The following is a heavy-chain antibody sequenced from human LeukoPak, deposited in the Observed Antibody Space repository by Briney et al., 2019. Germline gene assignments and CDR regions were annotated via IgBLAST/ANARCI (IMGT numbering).Heavy chain of an antibody. J-gene: IGHJ6*02. V-gene: IGHV1-46*01. CDR1: GYTFTGYY. Sequence: ASVKVSCKASGYTFTGYYMHWVRQAPGQGLEWMGIINPSGGSTTYAQKFQGRVTMTRDTSTSTVYMEMSSLRSEDTAVYYCAAAPRYYYGMDVWGQGTTVTVSS. D-gene: IGHD6-25*01. CDR3: AAAPRYYYGMDV. CDR2: INPSGGST.